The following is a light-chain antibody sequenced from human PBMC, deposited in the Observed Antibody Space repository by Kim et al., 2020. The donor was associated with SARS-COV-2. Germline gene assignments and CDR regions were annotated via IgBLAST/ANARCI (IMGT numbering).Light chain of an antibody. CDR2: GSS. Sequence: VSPGERATLSCRAGKGVGSKLAWYQHNPGQAPRLLISGSSTRATGIPARFSGSGSGTEFTLTISSLQSEDFAVYYCQQYSNWPPHAFGGGTRVEIK. V-gene: IGKV3-15*01. J-gene: IGKJ4*01. CDR1: KGVGSK. CDR3: QQYSNWPPHA.